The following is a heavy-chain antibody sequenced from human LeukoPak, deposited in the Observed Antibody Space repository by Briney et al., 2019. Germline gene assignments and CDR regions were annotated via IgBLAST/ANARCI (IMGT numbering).Heavy chain of an antibody. Sequence: PGGSLRLSCAASGFSFSSYSMNWVRQAPGEGLEWVSSISSSGDIYNADSVKGRFTISRDNAKNSLYLQMNSLRDEDTAVYYCAREYSSWWDYFDYWGQGTLVTVSS. CDR2: ISSSGDI. V-gene: IGHV3-21*01. J-gene: IGHJ4*02. CDR1: GFSFSSYS. CDR3: AREYSSWWDYFDY. D-gene: IGHD6-13*01.